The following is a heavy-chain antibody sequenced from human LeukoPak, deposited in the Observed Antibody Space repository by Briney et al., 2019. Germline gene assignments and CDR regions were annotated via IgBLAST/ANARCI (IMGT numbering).Heavy chain of an antibody. CDR1: GFTFSSYA. J-gene: IGHJ4*02. CDR2: ISNSGGRT. V-gene: IGHV3-23*01. D-gene: IGHD5-12*01. CDR3: AKSYNGYESKPDY. Sequence: GRSLRLSCAASGFTFSSYAMSWVRQAPGKGLEWVSSISNSGGRTFYTDSVKGRFTISRDNSKITLYLQMNSLRAEDTAVYYCAKSYNGYESKPDYWGQGTLVTVSS.